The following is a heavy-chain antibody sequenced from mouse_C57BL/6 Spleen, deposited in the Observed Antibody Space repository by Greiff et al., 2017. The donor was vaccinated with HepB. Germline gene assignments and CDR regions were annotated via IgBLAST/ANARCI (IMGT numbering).Heavy chain of an antibody. CDR3: ANYYGSSYDAMDY. D-gene: IGHD1-1*01. J-gene: IGHJ4*01. V-gene: IGHV1-75*01. CDR1: GYTFTDYY. CDR2: IFPGSGST. Sequence: QVHVKQSGPELVKPGASVKISCKASGYTFTDYYINWVTQRPGQGLAWIGWIFPGSGSTYYNEKFKGKATLTVDKSSSTAYMLLSSLTSEDSAVYFCANYYGSSYDAMDYWGQGTSVTVSS.